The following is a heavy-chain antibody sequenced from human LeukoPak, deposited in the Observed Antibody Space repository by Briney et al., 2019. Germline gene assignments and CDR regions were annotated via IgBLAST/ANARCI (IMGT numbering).Heavy chain of an antibody. Sequence: ASVKVSCKASGYTFTSYYMHWVRQATGQGLEWMGWMNPNTGNAGYAQKLQDRVTITWDASISTAYMDLSSLRSEDTAVYYCARVGYSNSYDYWGQGTLVTVSS. CDR2: MNPNTGNA. V-gene: IGHV1-8*03. CDR3: ARVGYSNSYDY. D-gene: IGHD4-11*01. J-gene: IGHJ4*02. CDR1: GYTFTSYY.